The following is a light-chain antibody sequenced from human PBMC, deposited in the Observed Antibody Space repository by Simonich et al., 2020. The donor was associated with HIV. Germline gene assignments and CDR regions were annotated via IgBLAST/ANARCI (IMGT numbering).Light chain of an antibody. CDR3: QQYNSYWT. J-gene: IGKJ1*01. CDR2: KES. CDR1: QSISSW. V-gene: IGKV1-5*03. Sequence: DIQMTQSPSTLSASVGDRVTITCRSSQSISSWLAWYHQKPGQAPKILIYKESSLESWVPSRFSGSGSGTEFTLTISRLQPDDFATYYGQQYNSYWTFGQGTKVEIK.